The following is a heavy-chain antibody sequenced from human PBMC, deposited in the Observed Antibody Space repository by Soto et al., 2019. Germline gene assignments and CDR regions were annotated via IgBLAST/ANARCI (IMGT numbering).Heavy chain of an antibody. D-gene: IGHD3-22*01. V-gene: IGHV4-30-4*01. Sequence: HVQLQESGPGPVTPSQTLSLSCTVSGVSITSGSYYWTWVRQSPGKGLEWIGYRYYSGNTYYNPSLNGRATISVDTSNNQFSLKLTSVTAADTAVYYCARGGYDTSGQTFIGWGADCWGQGTLVTVSS. CDR3: ARGGYDTSGQTFIGWGADC. CDR1: GVSITSGSYY. J-gene: IGHJ4*02. CDR2: RYYSGNT.